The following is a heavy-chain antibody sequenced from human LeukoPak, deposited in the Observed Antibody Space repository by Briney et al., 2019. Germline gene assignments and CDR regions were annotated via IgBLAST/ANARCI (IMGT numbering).Heavy chain of an antibody. J-gene: IGHJ5*02. CDR1: GGSISSSSYY. D-gene: IGHD2-15*01. V-gene: IGHV4-39*01. CDR3: ARRGGYCSGVSCLSWFDR. CDR2: IYYSGST. Sequence: SETLSLTCTVSGGSISSSSYYWGWIRQPPGKGLEYIGSIYYSGSTYYNPSLKSRVTISVDTSKNQFSLKLSSVTAADTAVYYCARRGGYCSGVSCLSWFDRSGQGTLVTVSS.